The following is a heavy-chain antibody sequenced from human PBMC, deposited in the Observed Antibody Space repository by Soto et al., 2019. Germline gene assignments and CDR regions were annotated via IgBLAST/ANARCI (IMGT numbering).Heavy chain of an antibody. CDR2: ISNSGGTT. CDR3: AKYVAVAGTALYGMDV. V-gene: IGHV3-23*01. J-gene: IGHJ6*02. CDR1: GFSFSSYA. D-gene: IGHD6-19*01. Sequence: EVQLLESGGGLVQPGGSLRLSCAASGFSFSSYAMSWARQAPGKGLEWVSVISNSGGTTFYADSVKGRFTTSRDNFKNPVFLQMSSLRAEDTAVYYCAKYVAVAGTALYGMDVWGQGTTVTVSS.